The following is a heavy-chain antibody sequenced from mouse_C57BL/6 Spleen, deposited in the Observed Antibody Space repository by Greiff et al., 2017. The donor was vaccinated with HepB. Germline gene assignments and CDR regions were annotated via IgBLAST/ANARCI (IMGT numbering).Heavy chain of an antibody. D-gene: IGHD1-1*01. V-gene: IGHV7-3*01. Sequence: EVNVVESGGGLVQPGGSLSLSCAASGFTFTDYYMSWVRQPPGKALEWLGFIRNKANGYTTEYSASVKGRFTISRDNSQSNLDLQMNALRAEDSATYYCARSVYYYGYYAMDYWGQGTSVTVSS. J-gene: IGHJ4*01. CDR3: ARSVYYYGYYAMDY. CDR2: IRNKANGYTT. CDR1: GFTFTDYY.